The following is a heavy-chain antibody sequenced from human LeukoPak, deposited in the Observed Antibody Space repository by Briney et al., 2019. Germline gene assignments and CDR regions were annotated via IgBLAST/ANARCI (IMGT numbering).Heavy chain of an antibody. Sequence: PSETLSLTCTVSDDSISSILYYWGWIRQSPGKGLEWIGGIYHSGSTYYNPSLKSRVTISVDTFKNQFSLKLHSVTAADTALYYCARHSTRVGWSGPFDYWGQGSLVTVSS. V-gene: IGHV4-39*01. J-gene: IGHJ4*02. D-gene: IGHD3-3*01. CDR3: ARHSTRVGWSGPFDY. CDR1: DDSISSILYY. CDR2: IYHSGST.